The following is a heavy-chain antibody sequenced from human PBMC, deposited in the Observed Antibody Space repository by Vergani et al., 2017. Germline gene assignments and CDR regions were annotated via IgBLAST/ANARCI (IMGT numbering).Heavy chain of an antibody. Sequence: EVQLVESGGGLVQPGGSLRLSCAASGFTFSSYSMNWVRQAPGKGLEWVSYISSSSSTIYYADSVKGRFTISRDNAKNSLYLKMNSLRAEDTAVYYCARVGHSGVDYWGQGTLVTVSS. CDR1: GFTFSSYS. J-gene: IGHJ4*02. CDR2: ISSSSSTI. V-gene: IGHV3-48*01. CDR3: ARVGHSGVDY. D-gene: IGHD6-19*01.